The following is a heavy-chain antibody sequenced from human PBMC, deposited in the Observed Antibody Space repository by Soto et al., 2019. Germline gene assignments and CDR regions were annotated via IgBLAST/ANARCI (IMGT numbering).Heavy chain of an antibody. CDR1: GYTVASYP. V-gene: IGHV1-18*01. J-gene: IGHJ4*02. CDR3: ARDPPPPDY. CDR2: ISAYNGNT. Sequence: QVQLVQSGAEMKKPGSSAKVACKASGYTVASYPISWLRQAPGQGLEWMGWISAYNGNTNYAQKLQGRVTMTTDTSTSTAYMELRSLRSDDTAVYYCARDPPPPDYWGQGTLVTVSS.